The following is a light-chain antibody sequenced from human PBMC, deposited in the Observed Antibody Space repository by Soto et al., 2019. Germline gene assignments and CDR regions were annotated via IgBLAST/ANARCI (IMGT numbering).Light chain of an antibody. V-gene: IGLV2-8*01. CDR1: SSDVGTYNY. CDR2: DVT. CDR3: SSYAGSNMGV. Sequence: QSALTQPPSASGSPGQSVTISCTGTSSDVGTYNYVSWYQQRPGKAPKLMIYDVTKRPSGVPDRFSGSKSGNTASLTVSGLQAEDEADYYCSSYAGSNMGVFGGGTKLTVL. J-gene: IGLJ2*01.